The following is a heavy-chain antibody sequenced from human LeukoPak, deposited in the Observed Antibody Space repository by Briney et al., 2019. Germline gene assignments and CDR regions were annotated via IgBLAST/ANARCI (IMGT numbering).Heavy chain of an antibody. D-gene: IGHD6-19*01. J-gene: IGHJ4*02. CDR2: IYSGGST. V-gene: IGHV3-53*01. CDR1: GFTVSSNY. CDR3: AKGLAVAGTGFGD. Sequence: GGSLRLSCAASGFTVSSNYMSWVRQAPGKGLEWVSVIYSGGSTYYADSVKGRFTISRDNSKNTLYLQMNSLRAEDTAVYYCAKGLAVAGTGFGDWGQGTLVTVSS.